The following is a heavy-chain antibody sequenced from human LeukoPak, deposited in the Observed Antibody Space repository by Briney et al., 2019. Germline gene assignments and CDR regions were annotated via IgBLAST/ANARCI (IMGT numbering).Heavy chain of an antibody. CDR3: AKVTYYYGSGTFDP. J-gene: IGHJ5*02. V-gene: IGHV3-30*02. CDR2: IRYDGSNK. CDR1: GFTFSSYS. Sequence: GGSLRLSCAASGFTFSSYSMNWVRQAPGKGLEWLAFIRYDGSNKYYADSVKGRFTISRDNSKNTLYLQMNSLRAEDTAVYYCAKVTYYYGSGTFDPWGQGTLVTVSS. D-gene: IGHD3-10*01.